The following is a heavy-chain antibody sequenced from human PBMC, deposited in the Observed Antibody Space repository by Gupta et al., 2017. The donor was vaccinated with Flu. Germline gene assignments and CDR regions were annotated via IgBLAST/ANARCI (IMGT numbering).Heavy chain of an antibody. J-gene: IGHJ4*02. CDR3: ARLLRVRGANYFDY. V-gene: IGHV4-39*01. D-gene: IGHD3-10*01. Sequence: QLQLQESGPGLVKPSETLSLTCTVSGGSISSSSYYWGWIRQPPGKGLEWIGSIYYSGSTYYNPSLKSRVTISVDTSKNQFSLKLSSVTAADTAVYYCARLLRVRGANYFDYWGQGTLVTVSS. CDR1: GGSISSSSYY. CDR2: IYYSGST.